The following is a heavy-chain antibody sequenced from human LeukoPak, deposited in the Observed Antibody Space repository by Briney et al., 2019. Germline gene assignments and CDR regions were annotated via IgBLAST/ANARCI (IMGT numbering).Heavy chain of an antibody. D-gene: IGHD3-22*01. CDR3: ARDTHSPYYDSSGFGY. CDR2: ISSSSSYI. V-gene: IGHV3-21*01. J-gene: IGHJ4*02. CDR1: GFTFSSYS. Sequence: GGSLRLSCAASGFTFSSYSMNWVRQAPGKGLEWVSSISSSSSYIYYADSVKGRFTISRDNAKNSLYLQMNSLRAEDTAVYYCARDTHSPYYDSSGFGYWGQGTLVTVSS.